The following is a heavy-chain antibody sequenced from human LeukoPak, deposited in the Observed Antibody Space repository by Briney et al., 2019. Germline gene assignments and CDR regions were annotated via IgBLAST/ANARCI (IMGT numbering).Heavy chain of an antibody. CDR1: GFTFSSYS. V-gene: IGHV3-21*01. CDR2: ISSSSSYI. Sequence: PGGSLRLSCAASGFTFSSYSMNWVRQAPGKGLEWVSSISSSSSYIYYADSVKGRFTISRDNAKNSLYLQMNSLRAEDTAVYYCAREEAYCGADCYSGYYYGMDVWGQGTTVTVSS. CDR3: AREEAYCGADCYSGYYYGMDV. J-gene: IGHJ6*02. D-gene: IGHD2-21*02.